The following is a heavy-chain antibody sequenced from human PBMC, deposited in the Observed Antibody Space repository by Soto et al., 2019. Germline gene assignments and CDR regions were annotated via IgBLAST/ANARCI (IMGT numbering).Heavy chain of an antibody. J-gene: IGHJ1*01. V-gene: IGHV4-31*03. Sequence: LSLTCTVSGGSISSGSYFWSWIRQHPGKGLEWIGYIYYSGSTYYNPSLKSRLTISGDTSKNQFSLRLSSVTAADTAVYYCARGGVHCGGDCFSPGYFQYWGQGTLVTVSS. CDR2: IYYSGST. D-gene: IGHD2-21*02. CDR3: ARGGVHCGGDCFSPGYFQY. CDR1: GGSISSGSYF.